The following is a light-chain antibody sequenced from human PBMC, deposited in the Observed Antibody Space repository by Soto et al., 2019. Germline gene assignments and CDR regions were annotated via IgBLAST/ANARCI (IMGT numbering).Light chain of an antibody. CDR1: QSVGRNY. J-gene: IGKJ5*01. Sequence: EIVLTQSPGTLSLSPGESATLSCRASQSVGRNYLAWFQHKPDQAPRLLIYDASNRATGVPDRFSSSGSGTDFTLSVTRLEPEDFAVYYCQQYNKWPPITFGQGTRLEIK. CDR3: QQYNKWPPIT. V-gene: IGKV3-20*01. CDR2: DAS.